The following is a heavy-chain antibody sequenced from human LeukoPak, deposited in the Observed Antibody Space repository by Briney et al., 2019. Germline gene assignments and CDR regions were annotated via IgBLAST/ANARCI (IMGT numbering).Heavy chain of an antibody. D-gene: IGHD4-17*01. V-gene: IGHV3-23*01. Sequence: GGSLRLSCTASGFTFSSHVMSWVRQVPGKGLEWVSAISASGFSTFYADSVKGRFTISRDNSKTSVSLQMNSLRAEDTAMYYCAKVDPAMVTPGVFYYYYYMDVWGKGTTVTVSS. CDR1: GFTFSSHV. CDR3: AKVDPAMVTPGVFYYYYYMDV. CDR2: ISASGFST. J-gene: IGHJ6*03.